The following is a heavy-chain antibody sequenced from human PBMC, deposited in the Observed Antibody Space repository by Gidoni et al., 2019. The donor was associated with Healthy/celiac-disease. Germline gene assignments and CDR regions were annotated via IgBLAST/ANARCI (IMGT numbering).Heavy chain of an antibody. Sequence: EVQLVESGGGLVQPGGSLRLSCSASGFTFSSYAMHWVRQAPGKGLEYVSAISSNGGSTYYADSVKGRFTISRDNSKNTLYLQMSSLRAEDTAVYYCVKDERHYCSSTSCYPDWGQGTMVTVSS. CDR3: VKDERHYCSSTSCYPD. J-gene: IGHJ3*01. D-gene: IGHD2-2*01. CDR1: GFTFSSYA. V-gene: IGHV3-64D*06. CDR2: ISSNGGST.